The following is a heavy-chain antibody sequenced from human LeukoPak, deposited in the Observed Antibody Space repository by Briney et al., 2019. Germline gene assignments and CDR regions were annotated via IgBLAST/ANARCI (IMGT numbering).Heavy chain of an antibody. V-gene: IGHV3-23*01. CDR1: GFTFNTSA. CDR3: AKGKSLPHYYYYGMDV. J-gene: IGHJ6*02. CDR2: IGGSGDTT. Sequence: GGSLRLSCAASGFTFNTSAMNWVRQAPGKGLEWVSVIGGSGDTTYYADSVRGRFTISRDNFKNTLYLQMNSLTAEDTAIYYCAKGKSLPHYYYYGMDVWGQGTTVTASS.